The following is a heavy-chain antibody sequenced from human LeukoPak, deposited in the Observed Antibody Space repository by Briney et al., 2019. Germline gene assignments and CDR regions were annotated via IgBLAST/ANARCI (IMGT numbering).Heavy chain of an antibody. CDR3: ARGILAAGTFDC. D-gene: IGHD6-13*01. J-gene: IGHJ4*02. Sequence: PGGSLRLSCAASGFTVNNIYMSWVRQAPGKGPERVSVTYTDGTTYYADSVKGRFTISRDNGKNTLYLQMNTLRAEDTAVYYCARGILAAGTFDCWGQGTLVTVSS. CDR1: GFTVNNIY. V-gene: IGHV3-66*01. CDR2: TYTDGTT.